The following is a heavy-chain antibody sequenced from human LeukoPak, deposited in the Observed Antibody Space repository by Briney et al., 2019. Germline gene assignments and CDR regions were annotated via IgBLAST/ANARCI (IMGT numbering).Heavy chain of an antibody. D-gene: IGHD6-13*01. CDR2: ISAYNGNT. Sequence: ASVKVSCKASGYTFTSYGISWVRQAPGQGLEWMGWISAYNGNTNYAQKLQGRVTMTTDTSTSTAYMELRSLRSEDTAVYYCARSGRGIAAAGTVDYWGQGTLVTVSS. J-gene: IGHJ4*02. CDR1: GYTFTSYG. CDR3: ARSGRGIAAAGTVDY. V-gene: IGHV1-18*01.